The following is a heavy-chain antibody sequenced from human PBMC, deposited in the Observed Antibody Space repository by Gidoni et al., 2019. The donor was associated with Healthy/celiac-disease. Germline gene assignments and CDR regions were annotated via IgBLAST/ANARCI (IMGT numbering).Heavy chain of an antibody. CDR1: GFTFSSYW. V-gene: IGHV3-7*04. CDR2: IKQDGSEK. CDR3: VTGRIPGDL. J-gene: IGHJ2*01. Sequence: EVQLVESGGGLVQPGGSLRLSCAASGFTFSSYWMSWVRQAPGKGLECVANIKQDGSEKYYVDSVKGRFTISRDNAKKSLYLQMNSLRVEDTAVYYCVTGRIPGDLWGRGTLVTVSS.